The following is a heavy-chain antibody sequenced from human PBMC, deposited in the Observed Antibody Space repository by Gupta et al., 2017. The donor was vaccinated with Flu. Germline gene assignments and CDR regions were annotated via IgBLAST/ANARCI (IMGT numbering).Heavy chain of an antibody. D-gene: IGHD6-19*01. V-gene: IGHV4-39*01. CDR2: LDYSGST. CDR1: GGSISSRSYY. Sequence: QLQLQESGAGLVKPPETLSLPCPVSGGSISSRSYYWGWFRQSPGKGLEWIGTLDYSGSTYYNPFLKSRVTISVDTSKNQFSLRLSSVTAADTAVYFCARDRGRSSYYYGLDVWGQGTTVTVSS. J-gene: IGHJ6*02. CDR3: ARDRGRSSYYYGLDV.